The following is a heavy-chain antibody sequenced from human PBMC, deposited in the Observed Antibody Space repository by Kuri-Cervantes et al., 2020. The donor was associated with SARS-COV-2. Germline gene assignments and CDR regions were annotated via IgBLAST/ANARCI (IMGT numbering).Heavy chain of an antibody. J-gene: IGHJ6*02. CDR1: GFTFSYAW. CDR3: ARARGEYDFWSGYYPSYYYYYGMDV. Sequence: GGSLRLSCAASGFTFSYAWMSWVRQAPGKGLEWVSVIYSGGSTYYADSVKGRFTISRDNSKNTLYLQMNSLRAEDTAVYYCARARGEYDFWSGYYPSYYYYYGMDVWGQGTTVTVSS. CDR2: IYSGGST. V-gene: IGHV3-53*01. D-gene: IGHD3-3*01.